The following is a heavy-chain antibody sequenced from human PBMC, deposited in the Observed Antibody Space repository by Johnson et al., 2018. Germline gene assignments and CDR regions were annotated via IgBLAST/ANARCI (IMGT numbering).Heavy chain of an antibody. V-gene: IGHV3-43*01. CDR3: VKDKGIAAAGMDV. J-gene: IGHJ6*02. CDR2: ISWDGAHI. Sequence: EVQLVESGGGVVQPGRSLRLSCAASEFTFDDYIMHWVRQAPGKGLEWVSLISWDGAHIYYADSVKGRFTISRDNSRNSLYLQMNSLRTEDSALYYCVKDKGIAAAGMDVWGQGTTVTVSS. CDR1: EFTFDDYI. D-gene: IGHD6-13*01.